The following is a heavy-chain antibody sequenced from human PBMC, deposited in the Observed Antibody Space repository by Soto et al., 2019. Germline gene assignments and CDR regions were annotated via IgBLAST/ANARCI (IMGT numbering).Heavy chain of an antibody. CDR1: GAIGSSTYY. Sequence: PSETLSLTCTVSGAIGSSTYYWSWIRQHPGKGLEWIGYIYYSGSTYYNPSLKSRVTISVDTSKNQFSLKLSSVTAADTAVYYCARDPGSGGSQNCFDPWGQGTLVTVSS. D-gene: IGHD2-15*01. CDR3: ARDPGSGGSQNCFDP. J-gene: IGHJ5*02. V-gene: IGHV4-31*03. CDR2: IYYSGST.